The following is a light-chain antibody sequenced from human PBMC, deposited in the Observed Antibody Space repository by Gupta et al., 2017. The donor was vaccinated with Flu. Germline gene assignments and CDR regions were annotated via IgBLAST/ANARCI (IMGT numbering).Light chain of an antibody. V-gene: IGKV2-28*01. J-gene: IGKJ3*01. Sequence: DIVMTQSPLSLPVTPGEPASISCRSSQSLLHSNGYTYLDWYLQKPGQSPQLLIYLGSNRASEVPDRFSGSGAGTDCTLKISRVEAEDVGVYYCMQALRTPRGFTFGPGTKVDIK. CDR2: LGS. CDR1: QSLLHSNGYTY. CDR3: MQALRTPRGFT.